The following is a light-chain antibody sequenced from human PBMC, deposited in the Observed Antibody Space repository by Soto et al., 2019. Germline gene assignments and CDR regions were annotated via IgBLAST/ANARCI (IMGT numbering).Light chain of an antibody. CDR3: QQTYSTPIT. Sequence: DIQMTQSPSFLSASVGDRVTITCRASQAISNYLNWYQQKPGKAPNLLIFGAKTLQSGVPSRFSGSGYGTDFTLTISSLQPEDFVTYYCQQTYSTPITFGQGTRLEIK. CDR1: QAISNY. CDR2: GAK. J-gene: IGKJ5*01. V-gene: IGKV1-39*01.